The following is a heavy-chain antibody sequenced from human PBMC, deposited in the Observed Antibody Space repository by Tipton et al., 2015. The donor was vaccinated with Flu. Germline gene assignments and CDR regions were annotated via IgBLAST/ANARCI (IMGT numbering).Heavy chain of an antibody. D-gene: IGHD3-10*01. J-gene: IGHJ4*02. CDR1: GGSISSGGYS. CDR3: ARGRSITMVRGVKYFDY. Sequence: TLSLTCAVSGGSISSGGYSWSWIRQPPGKGLEWIGYIYHSGSTYYNPSLKSRVTISVDRSKNQFSLKLSSVTAADTAVYYCARGRSITMVRGVKYFDYWGQGTLVTVSS. V-gene: IGHV4-30-2*01. CDR2: IYHSGST.